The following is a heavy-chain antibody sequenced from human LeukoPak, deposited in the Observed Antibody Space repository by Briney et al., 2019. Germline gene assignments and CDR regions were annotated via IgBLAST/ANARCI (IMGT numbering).Heavy chain of an antibody. CDR2: INPTGGIT. V-gene: IGHV1-46*01. Sequence: ASVKVSCKASGYAFTTYYMHWVRQARGQGLEWMGIINPTGGITSYAQRFQGRVIMTSDISTSTVYMELSRLRSDDTAVYYCTRDWTSATRTYYFDHWGQGTLVTVSS. CDR3: TRDWTSATRTYYFDH. D-gene: IGHD2-15*01. J-gene: IGHJ4*02. CDR1: GYAFTTYY.